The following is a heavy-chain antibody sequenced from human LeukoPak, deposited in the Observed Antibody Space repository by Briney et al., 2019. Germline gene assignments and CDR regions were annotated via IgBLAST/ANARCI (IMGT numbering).Heavy chain of an antibody. CDR2: ISCSGATT. V-gene: IGHV3-23*01. D-gene: IGHD5-12*01. CDR1: GFPFSSYA. Sequence: GGSLRLSCAASGFPFSSYALSWVRQAPGKGLEWVSAISCSGATTYSADSAKGRFAVSRDNSKNTLYLQMNSLRVEDTAVYYCTKPPQGYSGYALYYFGYWGQGTLVTVSS. J-gene: IGHJ4*02. CDR3: TKPPQGYSGYALYYFGY.